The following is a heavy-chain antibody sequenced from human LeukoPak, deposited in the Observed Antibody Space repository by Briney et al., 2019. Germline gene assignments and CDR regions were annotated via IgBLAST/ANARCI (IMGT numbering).Heavy chain of an antibody. J-gene: IGHJ4*02. CDR1: GGSFSGYY. Sequence: SETLSLTXAVYGGSFSGYYWSWIRQPPGKGLEWSGEINHSGSTNYNPSLKSRVTISVDTSKNQFSLKLSSVTAADTAVYYCARGHYYDSSGYYGYWGQGTLVTVSS. CDR2: INHSGST. D-gene: IGHD3-22*01. V-gene: IGHV4-34*01. CDR3: ARGHYYDSSGYYGY.